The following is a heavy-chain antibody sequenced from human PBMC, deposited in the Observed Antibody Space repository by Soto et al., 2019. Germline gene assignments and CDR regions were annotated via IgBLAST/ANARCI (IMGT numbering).Heavy chain of an antibody. CDR3: ARVWGGAFDI. CDR2: IYYSGST. Sequence: YWSWIRQPPGKGLEWIGYIYYSGSTNYNPSLKSRVTISVDTSKNQFSLKLSSVTAADTVVYYCARVWGGAFDIWGQGTMVT. CDR1: Y. V-gene: IGHV4-59*01. J-gene: IGHJ3*02. D-gene: IGHD3-10*01.